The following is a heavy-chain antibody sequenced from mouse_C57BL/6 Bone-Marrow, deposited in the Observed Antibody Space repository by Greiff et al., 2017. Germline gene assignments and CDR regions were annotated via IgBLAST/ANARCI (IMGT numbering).Heavy chain of an antibody. J-gene: IGHJ3*01. Sequence: EVQLVESGGGLVQPKGSLKLSCAASGFTFNTYAMHWVRQAPGKGLEWVARIRRKSSNYATYYADSVKDRFTISRDDSQSMLYLQMNNLKTEDTAMYYCVSFAYWGQGTLVTVSA. CDR2: IRRKSSNYAT. CDR1: GFTFNTYA. V-gene: IGHV10-3*01. CDR3: VSFAY.